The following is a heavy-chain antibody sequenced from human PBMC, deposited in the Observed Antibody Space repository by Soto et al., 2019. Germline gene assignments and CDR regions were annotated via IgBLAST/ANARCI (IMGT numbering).Heavy chain of an antibody. CDR2: ISYDGSNK. D-gene: IGHD3-22*01. Sequence: GGSLRLSCAASGFTFSSYGMHWVRQAPGKGLEWVAVISYDGSNKYYADSVKGRFTISRDNSKNTLYLQMNSLRAEDTAVYYCAKEYYYDSSGYFDYWGQGTLVPVSS. V-gene: IGHV3-30*18. CDR1: GFTFSSYG. CDR3: AKEYYYDSSGYFDY. J-gene: IGHJ4*02.